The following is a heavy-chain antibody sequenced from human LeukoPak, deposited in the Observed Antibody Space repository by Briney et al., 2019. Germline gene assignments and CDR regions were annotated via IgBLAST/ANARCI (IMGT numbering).Heavy chain of an antibody. Sequence: SETLSLTCTVSGGSISSSSYYWGWIRQPPGKGLEWIGSIYYSGSTYYNPPLKSRVTISVDTSKNQFSLKLSSVTAADTAVYYCAKGRKDFDTNLGPFDSWGQGILVTVSS. CDR2: IYYSGST. V-gene: IGHV4-39*07. CDR3: AKGRKDFDTNLGPFDS. D-gene: IGHD3-9*01. J-gene: IGHJ4*02. CDR1: GGSISSSSYY.